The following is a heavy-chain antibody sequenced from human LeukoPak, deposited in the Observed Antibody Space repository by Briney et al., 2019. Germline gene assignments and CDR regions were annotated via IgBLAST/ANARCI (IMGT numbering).Heavy chain of an antibody. J-gene: IGHJ4*02. Sequence: PGGSLRLPCAASGFTFSRYAMSWVRQAPGKGPEWVSAISSSGDSTFYANSVKGRFTISRDNSKNTLYMQMYSLRAEDTAVYYCARDTLDDYWGQGTLVTVSS. CDR1: GFTFSRYA. CDR3: ARDTLDDY. V-gene: IGHV3-23*01. CDR2: ISSSGDST.